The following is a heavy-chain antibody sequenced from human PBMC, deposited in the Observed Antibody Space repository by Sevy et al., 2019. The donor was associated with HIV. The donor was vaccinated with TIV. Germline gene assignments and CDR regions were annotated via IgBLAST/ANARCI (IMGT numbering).Heavy chain of an antibody. J-gene: IGHJ4*02. Sequence: GGSLGLSCAASGFTFSGYWMSWVRQAPGKGLQWVANIKQDGSEKYYVDSVKGRFTISRDNAKNSLYLQMNTLRADDTAVYFCARDTTYYYDSSGLVFDYWGQGTLVTVSS. CDR2: IKQDGSEK. CDR3: ARDTTYYYDSSGLVFDY. D-gene: IGHD3-22*01. V-gene: IGHV3-7*01. CDR1: GFTFSGYW.